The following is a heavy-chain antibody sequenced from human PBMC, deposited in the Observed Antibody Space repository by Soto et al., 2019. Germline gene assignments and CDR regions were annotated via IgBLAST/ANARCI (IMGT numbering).Heavy chain of an antibody. CDR2: ISSSGSTI. D-gene: IGHD4-4*01. Sequence: GGSLRLSCAASGFTFSSYEMNWVRQAPGKGLEWVSYISSSGSTIYYADSVKGRFTISRDNAKNSLYLQMNSLRAEDTAVYYCASLLEERSNYNWFDPWGQGTLVTVSS. CDR3: ASLLEERSNYNWFDP. CDR1: GFTFSSYE. V-gene: IGHV3-48*03. J-gene: IGHJ5*02.